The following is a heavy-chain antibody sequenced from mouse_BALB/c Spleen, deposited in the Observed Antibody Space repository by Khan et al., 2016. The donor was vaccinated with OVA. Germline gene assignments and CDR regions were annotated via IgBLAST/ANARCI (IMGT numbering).Heavy chain of an antibody. V-gene: IGHV3-8*02. CDR2: MIYTGYT. J-gene: IGHJ3*01. CDR3: ARSTYRYAFAY. Sequence: EVQLQESGPSLVKPSQTLSLTCSVTGDSITSGYWSWIRKFPGNKLEYMGYMIYTGYTDYNPSLNSRIAITRHTSTNQYYLQLNSVTAEDTATYYCARSTYRYAFAYWGQGTLVTVSA. D-gene: IGHD2-14*01. CDR1: GDSITSGY.